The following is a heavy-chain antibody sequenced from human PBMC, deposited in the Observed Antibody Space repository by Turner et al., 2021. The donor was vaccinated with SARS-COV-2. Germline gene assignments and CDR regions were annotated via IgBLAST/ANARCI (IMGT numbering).Heavy chain of an antibody. CDR3: ASSIVGATPLDY. V-gene: IGHV1-69*06. CDR1: GYSFTSYA. CDR2: IIPIFGTA. Sequence: QVRLVQSGAEVREPGASVKVSCKASGYSFTSYAIGWVRQAPGEGLEWMGGIIPIFGTANYAQKFQGRVTITADKSTSTAYMELSSLRSEDTAVYYCASSIVGATPLDYWGQGTLVTVSS. D-gene: IGHD1-26*01. J-gene: IGHJ4*02.